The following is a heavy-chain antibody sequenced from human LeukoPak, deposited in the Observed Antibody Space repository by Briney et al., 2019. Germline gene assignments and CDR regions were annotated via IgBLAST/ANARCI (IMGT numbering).Heavy chain of an antibody. V-gene: IGHV1-2*02. CDR3: ARARVPIAVAGLYYFDH. Sequence: ASVKVSCKASGYTFTAYYIHWLRQAPGQGPEWMGWIKPDSGSSHYAQKFQGRVTMTRDTSSNSAYMDLTRLKSADTAVYYCARARVPIAVAGLYYFDHWGQGALVTVSS. J-gene: IGHJ4*02. CDR1: GYTFTAYY. CDR2: IKPDSGSS. D-gene: IGHD6-19*01.